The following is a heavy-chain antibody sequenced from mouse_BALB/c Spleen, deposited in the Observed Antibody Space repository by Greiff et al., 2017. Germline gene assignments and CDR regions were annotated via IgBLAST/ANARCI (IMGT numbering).Heavy chain of an antibody. V-gene: IGHV2-2*02. Sequence: QVQLKQSGPGLVQPSQSLSITCTVSGFSLTSYGVHWVHQSPGKGLEWLGVIWSGGSTDYNAAFISRLSISKDNSKSQVFFKLNSLQANDTAIYYCARNYRYDDYFDYWGQGTTLTVSS. D-gene: IGHD2-14*01. J-gene: IGHJ2*01. CDR3: ARNYRYDDYFDY. CDR1: GFSLTSYG. CDR2: IWSGGST.